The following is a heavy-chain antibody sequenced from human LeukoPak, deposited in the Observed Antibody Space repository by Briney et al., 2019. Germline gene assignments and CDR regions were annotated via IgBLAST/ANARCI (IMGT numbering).Heavy chain of an antibody. CDR2: SKTDGSSA. V-gene: IGHV3-74*01. CDR3: HPLAYTTN. D-gene: IGHD2-2*02. Sequence: GGSLRLSCAVSGFTSGFTLSSRWMHWVRQAPGKGLEWVSVSKTDGSSANYADSVKGRFTVSRDNAKDTLYLQMNSPRADDTAVYYCHPLAYTTNWGQGTLVTVSS. CDR1: GFTLSSRW. J-gene: IGHJ4*02.